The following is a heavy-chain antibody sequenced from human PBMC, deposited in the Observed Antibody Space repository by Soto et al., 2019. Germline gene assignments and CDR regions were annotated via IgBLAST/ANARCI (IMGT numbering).Heavy chain of an antibody. D-gene: IGHD3-22*01. J-gene: IGHJ4*02. CDR2: IIPILGIA. V-gene: IGHV1-69*02. CDR3: ASRYDSSDY. Sequence: QVQLVQSGAEVKKPGSSVKVSCKASGGTFSSYTISWVRQAPGQGLEWMGRIIPILGIANYAQKFQGRVTIPADKSTTTAYMELRSLRSEDTAVYYFASRYDSSDYWGQGTLVTVSS. CDR1: GGTFSSYT.